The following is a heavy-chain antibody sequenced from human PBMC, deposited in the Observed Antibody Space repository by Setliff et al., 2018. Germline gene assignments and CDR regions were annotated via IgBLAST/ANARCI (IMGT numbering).Heavy chain of an antibody. J-gene: IGHJ4*02. CDR3: AGTPARGTTWLSPLDY. V-gene: IGHV4-38-2*01. CDR1: GTSISSGHY. CDR2: IYHRGRT. D-gene: IGHD5-12*01. Sequence: SETLSLTCGVSGTSISSGHYWGWIRQPPGKGLEWIATIYHRGRTYYNPSLNSRVTISLDTSKNQFSLKMTSVTAADTALYYCAGTPARGTTWLSPLDYWGQGTLVTVSS.